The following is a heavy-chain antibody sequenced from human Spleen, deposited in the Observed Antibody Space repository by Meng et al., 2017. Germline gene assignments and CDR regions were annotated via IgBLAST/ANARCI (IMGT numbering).Heavy chain of an antibody. Sequence: SVKVSCKPSGYNFPDYYIHWVRRAPGQGLEWMGGIIPIFGTANYAQKFQGRVTITADKSTSTAYMELSSLRSEDTAVHYCARDRRRNTAMATFDYWGQGTLVTVSS. V-gene: IGHV1-69*06. D-gene: IGHD5-18*01. J-gene: IGHJ4*02. CDR2: IIPIFGTA. CDR3: ARDRRRNTAMATFDY. CDR1: GYNFPDYY.